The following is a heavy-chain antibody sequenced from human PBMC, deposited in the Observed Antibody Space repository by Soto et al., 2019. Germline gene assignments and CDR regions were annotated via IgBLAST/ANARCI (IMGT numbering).Heavy chain of an antibody. Sequence: DSVKVSCKVSGYSFSEMSMHWVRQTPEKGLEWMGSFDGEDGQTMYAQKFQGRVTMTEDTSADTAYMELSSLRSDDTAVYYCGITGATGHLDYWGQGSPVTVSS. V-gene: IGHV1-24*01. D-gene: IGHD3-10*01. CDR3: GITGATGHLDY. J-gene: IGHJ4*02. CDR1: GYSFSEMS. CDR2: FDGEDGQT.